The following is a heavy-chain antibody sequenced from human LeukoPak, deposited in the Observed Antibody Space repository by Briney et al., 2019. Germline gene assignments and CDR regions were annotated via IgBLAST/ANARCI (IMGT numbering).Heavy chain of an antibody. J-gene: IGHJ4*02. Sequence: GGSLRLSCATSGFVFSKNGMHWVRQAPGKGLEWVAFIRRDESNKYYADSVKGRFTISRDNSKNTLSLQMNSLRAEDTALYYCAKGWDGGYYFYFDYWGQGTLVTVSS. CDR3: AKGWDGGYYFYFDY. V-gene: IGHV3-30*02. D-gene: IGHD5-12*01. CDR2: IRRDESNK. CDR1: GFVFSKNG.